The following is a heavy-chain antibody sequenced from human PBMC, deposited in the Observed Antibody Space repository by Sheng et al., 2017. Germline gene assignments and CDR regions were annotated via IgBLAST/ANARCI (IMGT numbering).Heavy chain of an antibody. Sequence: QVQLVESGGGVVQPGRSLRLSCAASGFTFSSYGMHWVRQAPGKGLEWVAVIWYDGSNKYYADSVKGRFTISRDNSKNTLYLQMNSLRAEDTAVYYCARSSLVFPHYYDSSGQADFDAFDIWGQGTMVTVSS. D-gene: IGHD3-22*01. V-gene: IGHV3-33*01. CDR3: ARSSLVFPHYYDSSGQADFDAFDI. CDR2: IWYDGSNK. CDR1: GFTFSSYG. J-gene: IGHJ3*02.